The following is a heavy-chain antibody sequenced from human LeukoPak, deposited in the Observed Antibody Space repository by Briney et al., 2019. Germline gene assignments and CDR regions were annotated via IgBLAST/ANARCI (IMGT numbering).Heavy chain of an antibody. CDR2: ISSSSTII. CDR3: GASRQYVGAFDI. Sequence: TGGSLRLSCAASGFTFSSYELYWVRQAPGKGLEWISYISSSSTIIKYADSVRGRFTISRDDARESLYLQMSSLRADDTAIYYCGASRQYVGAFDIWGQGTLVTVPS. J-gene: IGHJ3*02. CDR1: GFTFSSYE. D-gene: IGHD3-16*01. V-gene: IGHV3-48*03.